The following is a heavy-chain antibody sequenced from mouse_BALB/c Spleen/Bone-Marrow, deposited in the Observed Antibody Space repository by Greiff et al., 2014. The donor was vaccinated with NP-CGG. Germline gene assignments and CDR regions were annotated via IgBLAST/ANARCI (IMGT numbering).Heavy chain of an antibody. Sequence: EVHLVESGGGLVQPGGSRKLSCAASGFTFSSFGMHWVRQAPEKGLEWVAYISSGSSTIYYADTMKGRFTISRYNPKNTLFLQMASLRSEDTAMYYCTRSGTLGSMDYWGQGTSVTVSS. CDR2: ISSGSSTI. CDR3: TRSGTLGSMDY. D-gene: IGHD3-3*01. CDR1: GFTFSSFG. V-gene: IGHV5-17*02. J-gene: IGHJ4*01.